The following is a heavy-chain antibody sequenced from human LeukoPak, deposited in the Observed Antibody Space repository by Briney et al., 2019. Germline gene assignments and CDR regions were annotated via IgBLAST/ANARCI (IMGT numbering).Heavy chain of an antibody. Sequence: ASVKVSCKASGYTFTGYYMHWVRQATGQGLEWMGWMNPNSGNTGYAQKFQGRVTITRNTSISTAYMELSSLRSEDTAVYYCARGSMGQYYYYYMDVWGKGTTVTVSS. CDR3: ARGSMGQYYYYYMDV. V-gene: IGHV1-8*03. CDR2: MNPNSGNT. D-gene: IGHD2/OR15-2a*01. CDR1: GYTFTGYY. J-gene: IGHJ6*03.